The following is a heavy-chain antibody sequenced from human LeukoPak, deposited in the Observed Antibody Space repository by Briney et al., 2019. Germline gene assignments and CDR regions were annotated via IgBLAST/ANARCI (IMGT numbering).Heavy chain of an antibody. J-gene: IGHJ5*02. D-gene: IGHD3-10*01. V-gene: IGHV4-30-2*01. CDR2: IYHSVCT. CDR3: ARGGAGTYYKRDGWFDP. CDR1: GGSISSGVYS. Sequence: SETLSLTCAVSGGSISSGVYSWSWIRQPPGKGLEWIGYIYHSVCTYYNPSLKSRVTISVDRSKNQFSLKLSSVTAADTAVYYCARGGAGTYYKRDGWFDPWGQGTVVTVSS.